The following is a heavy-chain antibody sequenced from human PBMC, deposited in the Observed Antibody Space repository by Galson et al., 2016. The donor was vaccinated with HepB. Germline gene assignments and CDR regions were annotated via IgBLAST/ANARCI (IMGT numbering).Heavy chain of an antibody. Sequence: SCKASGYSFATYGISWVRQAPGQGLEWMGWTSAYSDHSNYAQKFQGRVTITTDTFTTTVNMELRSLRSDDTANYYCARDRERDEDTFDNWGQGTLITVSS. V-gene: IGHV1-18*01. CDR3: ARDRERDEDTFDN. CDR1: GYSFATYG. J-gene: IGHJ4*02. CDR2: TSAYSDHS. D-gene: IGHD1-1*01.